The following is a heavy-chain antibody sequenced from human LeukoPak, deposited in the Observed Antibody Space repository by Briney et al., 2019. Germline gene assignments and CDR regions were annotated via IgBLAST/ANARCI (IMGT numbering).Heavy chain of an antibody. D-gene: IGHD2-15*01. CDR2: IYTRGST. CDR1: GGSINNYY. CDR3: ARGRYCSADICSGGDAFDI. J-gene: IGHJ3*02. V-gene: IGHV4-4*07. Sequence: PSETLSLTCTVSGGSINNYYWSWIRQPAGKGLEWIGRIYTRGSTNYNPSLKSRVTMSVDTCKNQFSLKLSSVTAADTAVYYCARGRYCSADICSGGDAFDIWGQGTMVSVSS.